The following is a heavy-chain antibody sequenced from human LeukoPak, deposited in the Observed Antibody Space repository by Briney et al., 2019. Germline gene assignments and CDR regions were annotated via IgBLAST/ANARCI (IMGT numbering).Heavy chain of an antibody. Sequence: ASVKVSCKASGYTFTSYGISWVRQAPGQGLEWMGWISAYNGNTNYAQKLQGRVTMTTDTSTSTAYMELRSLRSDDTAVYYCASFSKYYYDSSGYLDAFDIWGQGTMVTVSS. CDR1: GYTFTSYG. CDR3: ASFSKYYYDSSGYLDAFDI. V-gene: IGHV1-18*01. D-gene: IGHD3-22*01. CDR2: ISAYNGNT. J-gene: IGHJ3*02.